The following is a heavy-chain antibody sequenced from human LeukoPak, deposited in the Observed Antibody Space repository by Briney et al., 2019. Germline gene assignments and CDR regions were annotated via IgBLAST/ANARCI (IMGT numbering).Heavy chain of an antibody. CDR2: IYYSGST. Sequence: PSETLSLTCTVSGGSISSSSYYWGWIRQPPGKGLEWIGSIYYSGSTYYNPSLKSRVTISVDTSKNQFSLKLSSVTAADTAVYYCARHKRTLYDSSGYVFDYWGQGTLVTVSS. J-gene: IGHJ4*02. D-gene: IGHD3-22*01. CDR1: GGSISSSSYY. CDR3: ARHKRTLYDSSGYVFDY. V-gene: IGHV4-39*01.